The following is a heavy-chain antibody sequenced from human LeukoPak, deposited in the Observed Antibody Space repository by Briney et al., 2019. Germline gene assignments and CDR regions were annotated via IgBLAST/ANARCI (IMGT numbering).Heavy chain of an antibody. J-gene: IGHJ4*02. CDR2: LNPNSGGT. CDR1: GYTFTGYF. V-gene: IGHV1-2*02. CDR3: ASSGSSVGGSYYSFDY. Sequence: ASVKVSCKASGYTFTGYFMHWVRQAPGQGLEWMGWLNPNSGGTNYAQKFQGSVTMTRYTSISTAYMELSRLRTEATAASYCASSGSSVGGSYYSFDYWGQGTLVTVSS. D-gene: IGHD1-26*01.